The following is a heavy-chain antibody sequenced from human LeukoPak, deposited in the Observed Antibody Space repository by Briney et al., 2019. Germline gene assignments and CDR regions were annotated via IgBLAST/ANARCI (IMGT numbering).Heavy chain of an antibody. Sequence: SETLSLTCTVSGGSISSSSYYWGWVRQPPGKGLGWVGSIYYSGSTYDNPSLKRRVTISVDPSTNQFSLKLSSVTAADTAVYYCARHGAVDYYDSSGYYLDYWGQGTLVTVSS. CDR3: ARHGAVDYYDSSGYYLDY. J-gene: IGHJ4*02. CDR1: GGSISSSSYY. V-gene: IGHV4-39*01. D-gene: IGHD3-22*01. CDR2: IYYSGST.